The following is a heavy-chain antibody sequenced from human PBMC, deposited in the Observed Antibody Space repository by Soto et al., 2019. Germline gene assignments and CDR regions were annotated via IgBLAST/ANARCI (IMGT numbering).Heavy chain of an antibody. CDR3: ARGTDYTQIASYHYGLDV. J-gene: IGHJ6*02. D-gene: IGHD4-4*01. V-gene: IGHV4-59*02. CDR1: GGSVTSYH. Sequence: SETLSLTCTVSGGSVTSYHWSWIRQPPGKGLEWIGYLYYSGSTSYNPSLKSRVTMSVDMSKNQFSLTLTSVTAADAAVYYCARGTDYTQIASYHYGLDVWGQGTTVTVS. CDR2: LYYSGST.